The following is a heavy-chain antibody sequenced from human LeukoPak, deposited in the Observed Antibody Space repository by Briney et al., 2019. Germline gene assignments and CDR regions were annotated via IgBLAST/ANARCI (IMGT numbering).Heavy chain of an antibody. CDR2: ISYDGSNK. V-gene: IGHV3-30*04. Sequence: PGGSLRLSCAASGFTFSSYAMHWVRQAPGKGLEWVAVISYDGSNKYYADSVKGRFTISRDNSKNTLYLQMNSLRAEDTAVYYCAKDTVRSGWSHWFDPWGQGTLVTVSS. D-gene: IGHD6-19*01. CDR1: GFTFSSYA. CDR3: AKDTVRSGWSHWFDP. J-gene: IGHJ5*02.